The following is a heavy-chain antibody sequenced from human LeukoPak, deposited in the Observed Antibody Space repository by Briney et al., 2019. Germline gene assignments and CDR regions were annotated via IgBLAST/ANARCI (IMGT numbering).Heavy chain of an antibody. CDR2: ISSSSGYI. CDR3: ARDSYGAYGGYVYFDY. D-gene: IGHD5-12*01. Sequence: PGGSLRLSCAASGFTFNTYTMNWVRQAPGKGLEWVASISSSSGYIYYADSVKGRFTISRDNGKNSLYLQMDSLRAEDTAVYYCARDSYGAYGGYVYFDYWGQGTLVTVSS. V-gene: IGHV3-21*01. CDR1: GFTFNTYT. J-gene: IGHJ4*02.